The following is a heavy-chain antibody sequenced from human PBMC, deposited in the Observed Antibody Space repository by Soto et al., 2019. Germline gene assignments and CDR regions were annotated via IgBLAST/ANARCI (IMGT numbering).Heavy chain of an antibody. CDR2: INHSGST. J-gene: IGHJ5*02. D-gene: IGHD6-6*01. CDR3: ARYRRLDSSSSWWFDP. CDR1: GWSFSGYY. V-gene: IGHV4-34*01. Sequence: PSETLSLTCAVYGWSFSGYYWSWIRQPPGKGLEWIGEINHSGSTNYNPSLKSRVTISVDTSKNQFSLKLSSVTAADTAVYYCARYRRLDSSSSWWFDPWGQGTLVTVSS.